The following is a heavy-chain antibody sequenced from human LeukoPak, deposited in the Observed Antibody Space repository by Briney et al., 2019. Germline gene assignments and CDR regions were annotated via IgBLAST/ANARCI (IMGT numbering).Heavy chain of an antibody. J-gene: IGHJ6*02. Sequence: GGSLRLSCAASGFTFSSYGMHWVRQAPGKGLEWVAVISYDGSNKYYADSVKGRFTISRDNSKNTLYLQMNSLRAEDTAVYYCAKGGVLGLRYYYGMDVWGQGTTVTVSS. D-gene: IGHD3-3*02. CDR3: AKGGVLGLRYYYGMDV. CDR2: ISYDGSNK. V-gene: IGHV3-30*18. CDR1: GFTFSSYG.